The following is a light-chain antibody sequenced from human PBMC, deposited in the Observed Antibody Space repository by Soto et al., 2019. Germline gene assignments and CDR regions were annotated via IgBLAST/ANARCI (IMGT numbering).Light chain of an antibody. CDR3: MQALQTPLS. V-gene: IGKV2-28*01. Sequence: DIVMTQSPLSLPVTPGEPASISCRSSQSLLHSNGYNYLDWYLQKPGQSPQLLIYLGSNRASGVPDRFSGSGSGTDFTLKISRVEAEDVWVYYCMQALQTPLSVGGGTKVEIK. CDR1: QSLLHSNGYNY. CDR2: LGS. J-gene: IGKJ4*01.